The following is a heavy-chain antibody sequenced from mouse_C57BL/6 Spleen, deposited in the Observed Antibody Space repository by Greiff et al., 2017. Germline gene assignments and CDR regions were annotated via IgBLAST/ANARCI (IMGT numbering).Heavy chain of an antibody. CDR2: INPSTGGT. D-gene: IGHD2-1*01. CDR3: ARGGDGNYPYYFDY. J-gene: IGHJ2*01. V-gene: IGHV1-42*01. Sequence: VQLQQSGPELVKPGASVKISCQASGYSFTGYYMNWVKQSPEKSLEWIGEINPSTGGTTYNQKFKAKATLTVDKSSSTAYMQLKSLTSEDSAVYYCARGGDGNYPYYFDYWGQGTTLTVSS. CDR1: GYSFTGYY.